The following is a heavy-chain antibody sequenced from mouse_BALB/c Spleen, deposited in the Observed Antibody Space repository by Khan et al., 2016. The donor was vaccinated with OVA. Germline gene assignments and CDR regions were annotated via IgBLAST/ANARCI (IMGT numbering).Heavy chain of an antibody. CDR3: ARTARIKY. Sequence: EVQLQESGPGLVKPSQSLSLPCTVTGYSITSGYGWNWIRQFPGNKLEWMGYISYSGSTNYNPSLKSRISLTRDTSKNQFFLQLNAVTTEDTATYYCARTARIKYWGQGTTLTVSS. CDR2: ISYSGST. J-gene: IGHJ2*01. D-gene: IGHD1-2*01. V-gene: IGHV3-2*02. CDR1: GYSITSGYG.